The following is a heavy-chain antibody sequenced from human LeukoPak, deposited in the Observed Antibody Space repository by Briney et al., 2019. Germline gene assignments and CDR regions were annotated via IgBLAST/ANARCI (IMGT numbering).Heavy chain of an antibody. CDR2: INWNGGRT. V-gene: IGHV3-20*04. CDR3: ARGAAGQRGFDY. D-gene: IGHD4/OR15-4a*01. Sequence: LTGGSLRLSCAASGFTFDDYGMSWVRQAPGKGLEWVSGINWNGGRTGYADSVKGRFTISRDNAKNSPYLQMNSLRAEDTALYYCARGAAGQRGFDYWGQGTLVTVSS. J-gene: IGHJ4*02. CDR1: GFTFDDYG.